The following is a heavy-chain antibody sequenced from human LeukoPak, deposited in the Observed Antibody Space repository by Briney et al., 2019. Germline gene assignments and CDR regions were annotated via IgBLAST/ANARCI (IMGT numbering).Heavy chain of an antibody. CDR2: ISGSGGST. D-gene: IGHD3-10*01. CDR1: GFTFSSYA. V-gene: IGHV3-23*01. CDR3: AKVRDGSGSYYKGRAFDI. J-gene: IGHJ3*02. Sequence: PGGSLRLSCAASGFTFSSYAMSWVRQAPGEGLEWVSVISGSGGSTYYADSVKGRFTISRDNPKNTLFLHMTSLRAEDTAVYYCAKVRDGSGSYYKGRAFDIWGQGTTVTVSS.